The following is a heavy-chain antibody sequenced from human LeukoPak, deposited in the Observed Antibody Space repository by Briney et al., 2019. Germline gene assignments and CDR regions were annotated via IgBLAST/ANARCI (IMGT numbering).Heavy chain of an antibody. CDR1: GFTFGDYG. V-gene: IGHV3-49*03. J-gene: IGHJ4*02. Sequence: GGSLRLSCTASGFTFGDYGMNWFRQAPGKGLEWVGFIRSKAYGGTTGYASSVRGRVTISRDDSKSIAYLQMNSLKTEDTAVYYCARGRLTYNYDSESYYFDYWGQGTLVTVSS. CDR3: ARGRLTYNYDSESYYFDY. D-gene: IGHD3-22*01. CDR2: IRSKAYGGTT.